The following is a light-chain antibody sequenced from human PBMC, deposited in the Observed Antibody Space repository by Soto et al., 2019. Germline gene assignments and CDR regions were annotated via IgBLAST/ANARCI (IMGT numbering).Light chain of an antibody. CDR1: SSDVGGYDL. CDR3: CSYEVISTYV. J-gene: IGLJ1*01. V-gene: IGLV2-23*01. Sequence: QSVLTQPASVSGSPGQSITISCTGTSSDVGGYDLVSWYQQHPGKAPKLMIYEGSKRPSGVSNRFSGSKSGNTASLTISGLQAEDEADYYCCSYEVISTYVFXTGTKVTVL. CDR2: EGS.